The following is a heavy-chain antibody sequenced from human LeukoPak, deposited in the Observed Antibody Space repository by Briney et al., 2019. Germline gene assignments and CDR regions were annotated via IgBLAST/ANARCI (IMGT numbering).Heavy chain of an antibody. CDR1: GGSISSYY. Sequence: ASEILSLTCTVSGGSISSYYWSWIRQPAGKGLEWIGRIYTSGSTYYNPSLKSRVTMSVDTSKNQFSLKLSSVTAADTAVYYCARDRPGLGWFDPWGQGTLVTVSS. J-gene: IGHJ5*02. D-gene: IGHD3-9*01. CDR3: ARDRPGLGWFDP. V-gene: IGHV4-4*07. CDR2: IYTSGST.